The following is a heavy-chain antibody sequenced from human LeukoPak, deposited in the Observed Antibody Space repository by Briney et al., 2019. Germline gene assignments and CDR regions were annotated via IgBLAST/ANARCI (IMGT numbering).Heavy chain of an antibody. J-gene: IGHJ4*02. V-gene: IGHV3-11*04. CDR2: ISSSGSTI. CDR1: GFTFSDYY. Sequence: KPGGSLRLSCAASGFTFSDYYMSWIRQAPGKGLEWVSYISSSGSTIYYADSVKGRFTISRGNAKNSLYLQMNSLRAEDTAVYYCARVLAEGVVRGVIRDWGQGTLVTVSS. CDR3: ARVLAEGVVRGVIRD. D-gene: IGHD3-10*01.